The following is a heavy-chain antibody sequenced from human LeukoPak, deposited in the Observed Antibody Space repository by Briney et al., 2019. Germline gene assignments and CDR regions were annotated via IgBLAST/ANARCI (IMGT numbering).Heavy chain of an antibody. CDR3: ARDWGLYYYYMDV. CDR1: GYTFTSYY. CDR2: INPSGGST. V-gene: IGHV1-46*01. J-gene: IGHJ6*03. Sequence: ASVKVSCKASGYTFTSYYMHWVRQAPGQGLEWMGIINPSGGSTSYAQKFQGRVTMTRDMSTSTVYMELSSLGSEDTAVYYCARDWGLYYYYMDVWGKGTTVTVSS. D-gene: IGHD3-16*01.